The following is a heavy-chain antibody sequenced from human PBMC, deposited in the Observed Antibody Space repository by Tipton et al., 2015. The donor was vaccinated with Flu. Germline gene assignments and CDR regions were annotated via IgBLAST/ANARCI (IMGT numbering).Heavy chain of an antibody. V-gene: IGHV4-39*01. CDR1: GGSISTNYFY. CDR2: IYNTGST. CDR3: AAYSYDTSGPIFDI. D-gene: IGHD3-22*01. Sequence: TLSLTCTVSGGSISTNYFYWGWLRQPPGKTLEWIGCIYNTGSTNYNPSLESRITVSLDTSKDQFSLNLRSVTAADSAVYYCAAYSYDTSGPIFDIWGQGALVTVSS. J-gene: IGHJ4*02.